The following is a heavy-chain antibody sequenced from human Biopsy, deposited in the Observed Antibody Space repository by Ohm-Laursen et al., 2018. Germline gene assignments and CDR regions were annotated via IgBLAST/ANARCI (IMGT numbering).Heavy chain of an antibody. J-gene: IGHJ4*02. D-gene: IGHD6-19*01. CDR3: ARNTGWYGDLYYFDY. V-gene: IGHV1-46*01. Sequence: SSVKVSCKASGFTFTQFFIHWIRQAPGQGLVWMGVVKASDGTKRYAHEFQGRVTMTRDTSKSTVYMELSSLRSADTAVYFCARNTGWYGDLYYFDYWGQGTLVTVSS. CDR2: VKASDGTK. CDR1: GFTFTQFF.